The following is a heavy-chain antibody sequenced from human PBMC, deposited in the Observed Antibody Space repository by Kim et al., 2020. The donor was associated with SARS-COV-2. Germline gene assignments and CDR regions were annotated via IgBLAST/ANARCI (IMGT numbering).Heavy chain of an antibody. CDR3: AKPLKVAGYYFDY. D-gene: IGHD3-10*01. V-gene: IGHV3-23*01. J-gene: IGHJ4*02. Sequence: CADSVKGRFTSSRDNSKNTRYLQMNSLRAEDTAVYYCAKPLKVAGYYFDYWGQGTLVTVSS.